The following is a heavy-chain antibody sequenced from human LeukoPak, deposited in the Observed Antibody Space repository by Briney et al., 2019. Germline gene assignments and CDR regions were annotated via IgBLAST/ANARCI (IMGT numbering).Heavy chain of an antibody. CDR2: ISSSSSTI. CDR1: GFTFSSYS. D-gene: IGHD3-22*01. V-gene: IGHV3-48*04. CDR3: ARDSGYYDSSGPVGP. J-gene: IGHJ5*02. Sequence: GGSLRLSCAASGFTFSSYSMNWVRQAPGMGLEWVSYISSSSSTIYYADSVKGRFTISRDNAKNSLYLQMNSLRAEDTAVYYCARDSGYYDSSGPVGPWGQGTLVTVSS.